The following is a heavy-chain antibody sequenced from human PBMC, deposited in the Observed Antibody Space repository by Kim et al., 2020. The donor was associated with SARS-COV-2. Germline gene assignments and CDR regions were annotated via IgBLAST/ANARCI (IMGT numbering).Heavy chain of an antibody. CDR1: GGSVTSHC. Sequence: SETLSLTCTVSGGSVTSHCWSWIRQPPGKGLEWIGYICYSGSTYYNPSLKSRVTISVDTSKNHFSLKLSSVTAADTAVYYCARQIGVAQYDYWGQGTLVTVSS. CDR3: ARQIGVAQYDY. V-gene: IGHV4-59*08. D-gene: IGHD6-19*01. J-gene: IGHJ4*02. CDR2: ICYSGST.